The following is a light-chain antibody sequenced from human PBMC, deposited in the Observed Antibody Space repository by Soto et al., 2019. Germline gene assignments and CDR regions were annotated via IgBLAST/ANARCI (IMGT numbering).Light chain of an antibody. V-gene: IGKV3-11*01. CDR2: GAS. CDR1: QSVSRR. CDR3: QQRSNWPLT. Sequence: PGGRPSLSCRASQSVSRRLAWYQHRPGQSPRLLISGASMRASGVPVRFSGSGSGTDFTLTISSLEPEDFAVYYCQQRSNWPLTFGGGTKVDIK. J-gene: IGKJ4*01.